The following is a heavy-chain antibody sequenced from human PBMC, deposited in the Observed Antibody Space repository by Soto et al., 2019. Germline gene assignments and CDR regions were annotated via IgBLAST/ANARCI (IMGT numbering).Heavy chain of an antibody. CDR2: ISGSDDST. J-gene: IGHJ4*02. CDR1: GFTFSSYG. Sequence: GGSLRLSCAASGFTFSSYGMSWVRQAPGKGLEWVSTISGSDDSTSSADSVKGRFTISRDNSKYTLYLQMNSLRAEDTAVYYCAKYYRGFLDPFDYWSQGTLVTVSS. V-gene: IGHV3-23*01. D-gene: IGHD3-3*01. CDR3: AKYYRGFLDPFDY.